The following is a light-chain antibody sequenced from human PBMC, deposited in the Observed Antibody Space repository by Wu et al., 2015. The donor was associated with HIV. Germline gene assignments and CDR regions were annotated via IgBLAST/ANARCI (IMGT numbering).Light chain of an antibody. CDR2: GAS. V-gene: IGKV3-15*01. Sequence: ATLSCRASQTVTALSWYQQKPGQPPRLLIYGASTRATDIPTRFSGSGSGTEFTLTISSLQSEDFAVYYCQQYNDWRSFGQGTKLQIK. J-gene: IGKJ2*03. CDR3: QQYNDWRS. CDR1: QTVTA.